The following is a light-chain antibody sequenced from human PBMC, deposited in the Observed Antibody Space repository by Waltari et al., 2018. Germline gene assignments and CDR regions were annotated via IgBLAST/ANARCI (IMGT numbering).Light chain of an antibody. V-gene: IGKV4-1*01. Sequence: DIVMTQSPASLAVSLGERATIHCKSSQTISYSSNNKNYLAWYQKKPGQPPRLLISWASSRESGVPDRFSGSGSGTDFTLTISSLQVEDVAIYYCQQYYSVPLTFGQGTKVGIK. CDR2: WAS. J-gene: IGKJ1*01. CDR3: QQYYSVPLT. CDR1: QTISYSSNNKNY.